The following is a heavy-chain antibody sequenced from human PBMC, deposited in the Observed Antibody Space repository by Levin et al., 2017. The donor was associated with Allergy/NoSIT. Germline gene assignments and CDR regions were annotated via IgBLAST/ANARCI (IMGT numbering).Heavy chain of an antibody. CDR1: GGSISGSSYY. J-gene: IGHJ4*02. V-gene: IGHV4-39*01. CDR3: ARHSGYSSSWYYY. Sequence: KSSETLSLTCTVSGGSISGSSYYWGWIRQPPGKGLEWIGSIYYSGTTYYNPSLKSRVTISVDTSKNQFSLKLSSVTAADTAVYYCARHSGYSSSWYYYWGQGTLVTVSS. D-gene: IGHD6-13*01. CDR2: IYYSGTT.